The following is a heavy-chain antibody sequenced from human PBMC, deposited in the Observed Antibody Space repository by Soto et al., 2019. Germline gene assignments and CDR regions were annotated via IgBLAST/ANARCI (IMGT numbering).Heavy chain of an antibody. D-gene: IGHD4-17*01. CDR2: IHDSGNT. V-gene: IGHV4-30-4*01. J-gene: IGHJ5*02. CDR3: ARAGGGDSGDYASLFDR. Sequence: VQLQESGPGLVTPSQTLSLTCTVFGGSVSIGDYLWSWIRQRPGKGLEWIGYIHDSGNTYYNPSLTIRFTISLDTSKNQFSLKVTSMTAADTAVYFCARAGGGDSGDYASLFDRWGQGNLVTVSS. CDR1: GGSVSIGDYL.